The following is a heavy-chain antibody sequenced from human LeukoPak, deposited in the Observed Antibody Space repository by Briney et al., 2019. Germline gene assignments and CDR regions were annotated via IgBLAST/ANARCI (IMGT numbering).Heavy chain of an antibody. Sequence: GGSLRLSCAASGFTFRSYWMSWVRQAPGKGLEWVSAISGSGGSTYYADSVKGRFTISRDNSKNTLYLQMNSLRAEDTAVYYCAKDVTIFGVVSLDYWGQGTLVTVSS. CDR1: GFTFRSYW. V-gene: IGHV3-23*01. CDR3: AKDVTIFGVVSLDY. CDR2: ISGSGGST. J-gene: IGHJ4*02. D-gene: IGHD3-3*01.